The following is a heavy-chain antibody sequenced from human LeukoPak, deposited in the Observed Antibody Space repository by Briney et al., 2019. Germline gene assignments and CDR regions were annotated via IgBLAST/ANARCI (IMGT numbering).Heavy chain of an antibody. J-gene: IGHJ4*02. D-gene: IGHD3-22*01. V-gene: IGHV3-48*03. CDR1: GFTFSSYE. Sequence: GGSLRLSCAASGFTFSSYEMNWVRQAPGKGLEWVSYISSSGSTIYYADSVKGRFTISRDNAKNSLYLQMNSLRAEDTAVYYCARVYYYDSSGYSGSFDYWGQGTLVTVSS. CDR3: ARVYYYDSSGYSGSFDY. CDR2: ISSSGSTI.